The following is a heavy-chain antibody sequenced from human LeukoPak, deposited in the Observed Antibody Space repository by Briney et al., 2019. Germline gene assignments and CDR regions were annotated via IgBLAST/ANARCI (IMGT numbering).Heavy chain of an antibody. V-gene: IGHV4-59*01. Sequence: SETLSLTCTASGGSISSYYWSWIRQPPGKGLEWIGYIYYSGSTNYNPSLKSRVTISVDTSKNQFSLKLSSVTAADTAVYYCARVEDMPFFHFDYWGQGTLVTVSS. CDR2: IYYSGST. CDR1: GGSISSYY. D-gene: IGHD2-2*01. J-gene: IGHJ4*02. CDR3: ARVEDMPFFHFDY.